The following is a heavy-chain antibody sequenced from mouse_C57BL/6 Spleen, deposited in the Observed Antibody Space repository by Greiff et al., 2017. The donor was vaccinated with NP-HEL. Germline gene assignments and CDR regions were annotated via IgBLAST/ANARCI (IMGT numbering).Heavy chain of an antibody. J-gene: IGHJ2*01. CDR1: GYTFTSYW. Sequence: VQLQQPGAELVRPGSSVKLSCKASGYTFTSYWMHWVKQRPIQGLEWIGNIDPSDSETHYNQKFKDKATLTVDKSSSTAYMQLSSLTSEDSAVYYCARMGYSNYDYWGQGTTLTVSS. CDR3: ARMGYSNYDY. V-gene: IGHV1-52*01. CDR2: IDPSDSET. D-gene: IGHD2-5*01.